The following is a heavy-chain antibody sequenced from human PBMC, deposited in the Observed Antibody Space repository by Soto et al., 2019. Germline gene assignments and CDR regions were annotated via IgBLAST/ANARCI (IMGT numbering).Heavy chain of an antibody. Sequence: GGSLRLSCAASGFTFSSYAMHWVRQAPGKGLEWVAVISYGGSNKYYADSVKGRFTISRDNSKNTLYLQMNSLRAEDTAVYYCARDTFSMITFGGVIAYYFDYWGQGTLVTVSS. CDR1: GFTFSSYA. D-gene: IGHD3-16*02. CDR2: ISYGGSNK. V-gene: IGHV3-30-3*01. CDR3: ARDTFSMITFGGVIAYYFDY. J-gene: IGHJ4*02.